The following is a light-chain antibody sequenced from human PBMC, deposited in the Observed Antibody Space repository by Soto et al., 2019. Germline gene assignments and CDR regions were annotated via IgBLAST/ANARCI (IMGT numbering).Light chain of an antibody. Sequence: LAQPASMSGSPGQSITISCTGSGSDIATFNYVSWYQQYPGKAPKLLIYQDTSRASGVSHRFSGSKSGNTAALTISGLQPEDEAEYYCNSYSSTSFYVFGTGTKVTVL. CDR2: QDT. V-gene: IGLV2-14*01. CDR1: GSDIATFNY. CDR3: NSYSSTSFYV. J-gene: IGLJ1*01.